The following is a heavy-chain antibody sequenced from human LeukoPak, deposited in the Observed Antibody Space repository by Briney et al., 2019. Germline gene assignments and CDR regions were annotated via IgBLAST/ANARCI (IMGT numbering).Heavy chain of an antibody. D-gene: IGHD4-17*01. Sequence: GSLRLSCAASGFTFSDYYMSWIRQAPGKGLEWVSYISSSGSTIYYADSVKGRFTISRDNAKNSLYLQMNSLRAEDTAVYNCASPAAMTTVTTPFDYWGQGTLVTVSS. CDR2: ISSSGSTI. J-gene: IGHJ4*02. V-gene: IGHV3-11*04. CDR1: GFTFSDYY. CDR3: ASPAAMTTVTTPFDY.